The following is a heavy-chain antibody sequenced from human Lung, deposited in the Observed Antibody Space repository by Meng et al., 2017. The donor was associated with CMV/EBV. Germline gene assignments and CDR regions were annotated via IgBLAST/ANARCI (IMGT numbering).Heavy chain of an antibody. CDR3: ARYFCESGSCFIDY. Sequence: SXTLSLXCTVSGGAINSGGYYWSWIRQHPGKGLEWIGYIYYSGSGYYNPSLRSRITMSVDTSKNQYSLKLTPVTDADTAVYYCARYFCESGSCFIDYWGHGXLVTVSS. CDR2: IYYSGSG. CDR1: GGAINSGGYY. J-gene: IGHJ4*01. V-gene: IGHV4-31*03. D-gene: IGHD2-15*01.